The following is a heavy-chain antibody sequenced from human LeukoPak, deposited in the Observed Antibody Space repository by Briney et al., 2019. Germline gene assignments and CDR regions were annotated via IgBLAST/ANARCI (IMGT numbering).Heavy chain of an antibody. CDR2: LNPNSGNT. Sequence: ASVKVSCKASGYTFTSYDVNWVRQATGQGLEWMGWLNPNSGNTGYAQKFQGRVTMTRNTSISTAYMELSSLRSEDTAVYYCAGGLGPNWFDPWGQGTLVTVSS. CDR1: GYTFTSYD. J-gene: IGHJ5*02. V-gene: IGHV1-8*01. CDR3: AGGLGPNWFDP.